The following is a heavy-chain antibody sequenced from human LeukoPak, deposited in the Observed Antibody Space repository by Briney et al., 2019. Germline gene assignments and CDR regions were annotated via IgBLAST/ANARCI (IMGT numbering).Heavy chain of an antibody. CDR2: IYPGDSDT. Sequence: GESLKISCKGSGYSFTSYWIGWVRQMPGKGLEWMGIIYPGDSDTRYSPSFQGQVTISADKSISTAYLQWSSLKASDTAMYYCARLYPVWFGELSQYYFDYWGQGTLVTVSS. CDR1: GYSFTSYW. V-gene: IGHV5-51*01. D-gene: IGHD3-10*01. J-gene: IGHJ4*02. CDR3: ARLYPVWFGELSQYYFDY.